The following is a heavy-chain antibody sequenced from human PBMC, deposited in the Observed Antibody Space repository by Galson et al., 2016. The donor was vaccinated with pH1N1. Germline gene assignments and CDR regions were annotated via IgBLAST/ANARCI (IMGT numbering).Heavy chain of an antibody. D-gene: IGHD2-15*01. CDR2: IKQDGSEK. Sequence: SLRLSCAGSGFTFSNYWMSWVRQAPGKGLEWVANIKQDGSEKYYVDSVKGRFTISRDNAKNSVYLQMNNLRAEDTAVYYCARGDFVVGEGWYNGFDVWGHGTTVTVSS. J-gene: IGHJ6*02. V-gene: IGHV3-7*03. CDR1: GFTFSNYW. CDR3: ARGDFVVGEGWYNGFDV.